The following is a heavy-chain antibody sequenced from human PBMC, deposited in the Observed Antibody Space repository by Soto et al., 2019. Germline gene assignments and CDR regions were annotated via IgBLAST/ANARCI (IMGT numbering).Heavy chain of an antibody. D-gene: IGHD2-2*01. CDR2: TSWDGNNK. J-gene: IGHJ6*02. CDR3: AKVVVPAAMVNYYYGMDV. Sequence: QVQLVQSGGGVVQPGGSLRLSCAASGFTFSGYAMHWVRQPPGKGLESVAVTSWDGNNKYYADSVKGRFTISRDNSKNTLYLQMNSLRAEDMAVYYCAKVVVPAAMVNYYYGMDVWGQGTTVTVSS. CDR1: GFTFSGYA. V-gene: IGHV3-30*04.